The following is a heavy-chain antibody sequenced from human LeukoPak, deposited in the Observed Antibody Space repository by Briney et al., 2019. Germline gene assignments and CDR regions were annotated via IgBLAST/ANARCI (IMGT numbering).Heavy chain of an antibody. CDR1: GYTLTGYY. V-gene: IGHV1-2*02. D-gene: IGHD6-19*01. CDR3: ARMQWLTTTYFDY. CDR2: INPNSGGT. J-gene: IGHJ4*02. Sequence: ASVKVSCKASGYTLTGYYMHWVRQAPGQGLEWMGWINPNSGGTNYAQKFQGRVTMTRDTPISTAYMELSRLRSDDTAVYYCARMQWLTTTYFDYWGQGTLVTVSS.